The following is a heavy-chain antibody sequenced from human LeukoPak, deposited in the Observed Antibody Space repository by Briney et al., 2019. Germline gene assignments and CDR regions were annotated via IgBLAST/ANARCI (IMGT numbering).Heavy chain of an antibody. D-gene: IGHD6-19*01. J-gene: IGHJ5*02. CDR2: IYYSGST. Sequence: PSETLSLTCTVSGGSISSYYWSWIRQPPGKGLEWIGYIYYSGSTNYNPSLKSRVTMSVDTSKNQFSLKLSSVTAADTAVYYCARGIAVAVNWFDPWGQGTLVTVSS. CDR1: GGSISSYY. V-gene: IGHV4-59*12. CDR3: ARGIAVAVNWFDP.